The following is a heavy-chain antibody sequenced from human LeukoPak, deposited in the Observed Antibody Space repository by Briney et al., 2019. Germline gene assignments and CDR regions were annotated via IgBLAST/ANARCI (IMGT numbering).Heavy chain of an antibody. CDR3: ARIPNQSKYSVGDY. Sequence: PSETLSLTCTVSGGSISSGDYYWSWIRQPPGTGLEWIGYIYYSGSTYYNPSLKSRVTISVDTSKNQFSLKLSSVTAADTAVYYCARIPNQSKYSVGDYWGQGTLVTVSS. CDR2: IYYSGST. D-gene: IGHD1-14*01. V-gene: IGHV4-30-4*01. J-gene: IGHJ4*02. CDR1: GGSISSGDYY.